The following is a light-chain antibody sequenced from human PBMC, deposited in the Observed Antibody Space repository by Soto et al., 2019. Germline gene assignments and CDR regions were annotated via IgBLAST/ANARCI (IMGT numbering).Light chain of an antibody. Sequence: QSVLTQPPSVSAAPGHTVTISCSGSSPNIGSNYVSSYQHIPGTAPKLVIYDSVKRPPKIPNRFSGSKSGTSATLDITGLQTGDEADYYCGAWDGSVSVVLFGGGTKLTVL. CDR1: SPNIGSNY. J-gene: IGLJ2*01. CDR2: DSV. V-gene: IGLV1-51*01. CDR3: GAWDGSVSVVL.